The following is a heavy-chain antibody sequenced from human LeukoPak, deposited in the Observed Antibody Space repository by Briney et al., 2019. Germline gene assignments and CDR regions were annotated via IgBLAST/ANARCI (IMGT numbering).Heavy chain of an antibody. CDR3: ARGGGSYGRYMDV. CDR1: GGSISTYY. CDR2: VYYTGST. V-gene: IGHV4-59*12. J-gene: IGHJ6*03. D-gene: IGHD1-26*01. Sequence: SETLSLTCTVSGGSISTYYWSWIRQPPGKGLEWIGYVYYTGSTSYNPSLKSRVTMSLDASKNQFSLKLSSVTAADTAVYYCARGGGSYGRYMDVWGKGTTVTVSS.